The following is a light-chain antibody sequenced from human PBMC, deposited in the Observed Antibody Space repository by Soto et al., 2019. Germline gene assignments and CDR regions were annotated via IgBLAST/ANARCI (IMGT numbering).Light chain of an antibody. CDR2: GAS. V-gene: IGKV3-20*01. CDR1: QSVRSSY. J-gene: IGKJ4*01. CDR3: QQYGSSPLT. Sequence: EIVLTQSPGTLSLSPGERATLSCRASQSVRSSYLAWYQQKPGQAPRLLIYGASSRATGIPDRFRGSGSGTDFALIISRLEPEDFAVYYCQQYGSSPLTFGGGTKVDI.